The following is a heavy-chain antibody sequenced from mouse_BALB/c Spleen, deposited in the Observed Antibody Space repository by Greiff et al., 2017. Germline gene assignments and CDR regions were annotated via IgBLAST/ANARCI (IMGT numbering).Heavy chain of an antibody. Sequence: DVHLVESGGGLVKPGGSLKLSCAASGFTFSDYYMYWVRQTPEKRLEWVATISDGGSYTYYPDSVKGRFTISRDNAKNNLYLQMSSLKSEDTAMYYCARDGTGWFAYWGQGTLVTVSA. CDR2: ISDGGSYT. CDR3: ARDGTGWFAY. D-gene: IGHD4-1*01. CDR1: GFTFSDYY. V-gene: IGHV5-4*02. J-gene: IGHJ3*01.